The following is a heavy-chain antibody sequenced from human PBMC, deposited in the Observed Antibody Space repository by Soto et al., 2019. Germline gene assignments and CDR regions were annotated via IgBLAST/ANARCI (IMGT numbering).Heavy chain of an antibody. CDR1: GYTFTSYD. CDR3: ARSVEPTDYDFCSGYYNWFDP. J-gene: IGHJ5*02. CDR2: MNPNSGNT. V-gene: IGHV1-8*01. D-gene: IGHD3-3*01. Sequence: ASVKVSCKASGYTFTSYDINWVRQATGQGLEWMGWMNPNSGNTGYAQKFQGRVTMTRNTSISTAYMELSSLRSEDTAVYCCARSVEPTDYDFCSGYYNWFDPWGQGTLVTVSS.